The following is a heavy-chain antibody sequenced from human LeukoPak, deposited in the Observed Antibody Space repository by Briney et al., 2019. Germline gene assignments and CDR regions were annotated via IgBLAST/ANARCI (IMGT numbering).Heavy chain of an antibody. Sequence: PGGSLRLSCAASRFTFNSYAMSWVPQAPGKGLECVSAISCSGGSTYYAVSVKGRFTISRDNSRNTLYLQMNSLRAEDTAVYYCATTRRAAAGLDYWGQGTLVTVSS. D-gene: IGHD6-13*01. J-gene: IGHJ4*02. CDR3: ATTRRAAAGLDY. V-gene: IGHV3-23*01. CDR2: ISCSGGST. CDR1: RFTFNSYA.